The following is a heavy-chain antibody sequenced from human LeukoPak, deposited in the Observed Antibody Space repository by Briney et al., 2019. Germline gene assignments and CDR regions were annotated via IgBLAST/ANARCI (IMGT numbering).Heavy chain of an antibody. V-gene: IGHV1-2*07. Sequence: GASVKVSCKASGYTFTGYYMHWVRQAAGQGLGWMEWINPNSGGTNYAHKFQGRATMTRDTSISTAYMELSRLRADDTAVYYCARLRGIVVVTAIGYWGQGTLVTVSS. CDR3: ARLRGIVVVTAIGY. D-gene: IGHD2-21*02. J-gene: IGHJ4*02. CDR2: INPNSGGT. CDR1: GYTFTGYY.